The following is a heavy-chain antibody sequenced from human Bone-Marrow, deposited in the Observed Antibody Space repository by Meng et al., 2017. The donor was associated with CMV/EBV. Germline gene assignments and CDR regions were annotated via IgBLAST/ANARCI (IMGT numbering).Heavy chain of an antibody. CDR1: GGSISSSFYY. V-gene: IGHV4-39*07. CDR2: ISYRGSI. D-gene: IGHD3-22*01. CDR3: APYCYDSSGYYYDY. Sequence: SETLSLTCTVSGGSISSSFYYWGWIRQPPGKGLEWIGSISYRGSIYYNSSLKSRVTISVDTSKNQFSLRLSSLTAADTAVYYCAPYCYDSSGYYYDYWGQGTLVTVSS. J-gene: IGHJ4*02.